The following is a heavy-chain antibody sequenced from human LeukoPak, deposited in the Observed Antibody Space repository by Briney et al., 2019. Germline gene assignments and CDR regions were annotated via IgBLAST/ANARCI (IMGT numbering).Heavy chain of an antibody. D-gene: IGHD6-19*01. CDR1: GYTFTNYD. J-gene: IGHJ4*02. CDR2: ISPYNGNT. V-gene: IGHV1-18*01. CDR3: ARAYSSGWSYYFDY. Sequence: ASVKVSCKASGYTFTNYDISWVRQAPGQGLEWMGWISPYNGNTNYVQKLQGRVTRTTDTSTSTAYMELRSLRSDDTAVYYCARAYSSGWSYYFDYWGQGTLVTVSS.